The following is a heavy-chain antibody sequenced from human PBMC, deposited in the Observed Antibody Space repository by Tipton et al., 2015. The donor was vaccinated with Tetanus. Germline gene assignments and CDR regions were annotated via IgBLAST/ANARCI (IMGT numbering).Heavy chain of an antibody. CDR1: GFTLSRYT. CDR3: ARDREENLYFDL. CDR2: ISSSSRYI. Sequence: SLRLSCAASGFTLSRYTLHWVRQAPGKGMEWVSSISSSSRYIYYADSVKGRFTVSRDNAKNSLYLQMNSLRAEDTAIYYCARDREENLYFDLWGRGTLVTVSS. V-gene: IGHV3-21*01. D-gene: IGHD1-7*01. J-gene: IGHJ2*01.